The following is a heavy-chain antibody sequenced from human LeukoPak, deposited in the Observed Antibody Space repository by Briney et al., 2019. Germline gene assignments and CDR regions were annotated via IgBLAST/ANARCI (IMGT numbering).Heavy chain of an antibody. V-gene: IGHV3-33*01. CDR3: ARDSDGSGHYSQADF. CDR2: IWHDGSKK. Sequence: RTGGSLRLSRAASGFTFSSYGTQWVRQAPGKGLEWVAEIWHDGSKKYFADFVKGRFTISRDNSKNTMYLQMNSLRAEDTAVYYCARDSDGSGHYSQADFWGQGVLVTVSS. J-gene: IGHJ4*02. CDR1: GFTFSSYG. D-gene: IGHD3-22*01.